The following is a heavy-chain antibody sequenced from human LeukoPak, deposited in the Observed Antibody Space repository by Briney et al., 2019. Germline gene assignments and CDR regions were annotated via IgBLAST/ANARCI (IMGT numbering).Heavy chain of an antibody. D-gene: IGHD3-10*01. Sequence: GGSLRLSCAASGFTFSTYWMHWVRQAPGKGLVWVSRINGDGSSTTYADSVKGRFTISRDNAKNSLYLQMNSLRAEDMALYYCAASSTSGVFDPWGQGTLVTVSS. V-gene: IGHV3-74*01. CDR3: AASSTSGVFDP. CDR1: GFTFSTYW. CDR2: INGDGSST. J-gene: IGHJ5*02.